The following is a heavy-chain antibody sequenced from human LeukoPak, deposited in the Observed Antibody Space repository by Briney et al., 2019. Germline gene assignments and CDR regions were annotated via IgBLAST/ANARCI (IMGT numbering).Heavy chain of an antibody. CDR3: AKGSESAAGPYNWFDP. J-gene: IGHJ5*02. V-gene: IGHV3-23*01. D-gene: IGHD6-13*01. CDR1: GFTFSSYA. Sequence: GGSLRLSCAASGFTFSSYAMSWVRQAPGKGLEWVSAISGSGGSTYYADSVKGRFTISRDNSKNTLYLQMNSLRAEDTAVYYCAKGSESAAGPYNWFDPWGQGTLVTVSS. CDR2: ISGSGGST.